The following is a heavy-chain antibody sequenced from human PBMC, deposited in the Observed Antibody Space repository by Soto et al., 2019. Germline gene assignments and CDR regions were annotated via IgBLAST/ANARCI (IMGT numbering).Heavy chain of an antibody. CDR3: AKVIGYYYYYGMDV. CDR1: GFTFSSHA. Sequence: GGSLRLSCAASGFTFSSHAMSWVRQAPGKGLEWVSAISTSGGGTYYADSVKGRFTISRDNSKNTLYVQMNSLRAEDTAVYYCAKVIGYYYYYGMDVWGQGTTVTVSS. CDR2: ISTSGGGT. V-gene: IGHV3-23*01. J-gene: IGHJ6*02.